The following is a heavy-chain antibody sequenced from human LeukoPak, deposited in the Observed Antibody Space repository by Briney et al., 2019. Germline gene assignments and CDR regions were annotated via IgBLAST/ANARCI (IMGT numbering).Heavy chain of an antibody. D-gene: IGHD2-21*02. J-gene: IGHJ1*01. CDR3: ARGYCGGDCYGD. V-gene: IGHV3-21*01. Sequence: KPGGSLRLSCAASGFTFSSYTMNWVRQAPGKGLEYVSSTSSSSSHIYYADSVKGRFTISRDNTKSSLYLQMNSLRAEDMAVYYCARGYCGGDCYGDWGQGTLVTVSS. CDR2: TSSSSSHI. CDR1: GFTFSSYT.